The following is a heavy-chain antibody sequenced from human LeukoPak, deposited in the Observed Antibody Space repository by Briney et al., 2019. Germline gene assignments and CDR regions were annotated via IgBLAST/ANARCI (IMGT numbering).Heavy chain of an antibody. CDR2: INPNSGGT. Sequence: ASVKVSCKASGYTFTGYYMHWVRQAPGQGLEWMGWINPNSGGTNYAQKFRGRVTMTRDTSISTAYMELSRLRAEDTALYYCAKGRGSSWYGDAFDIWGQGTMVTVSS. V-gene: IGHV1-2*02. CDR3: AKGRGSSWYGDAFDI. D-gene: IGHD6-13*01. J-gene: IGHJ3*02. CDR1: GYTFTGYY.